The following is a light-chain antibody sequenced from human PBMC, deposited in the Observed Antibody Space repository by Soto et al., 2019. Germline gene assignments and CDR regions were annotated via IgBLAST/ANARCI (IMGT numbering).Light chain of an antibody. CDR1: QSVIITY. J-gene: IGKJ5*01. CDR3: QQRDSWPIT. V-gene: IGKV3D-20*02. CDR2: GAS. Sequence: EIVLTQSPGTLSFSPGERATLSCRASQSVIITYLAWYQQKPGQAPRLLIFGASYRATGIPARFSGSGSGTDFSLTINSLEPDDFAVYYCQQRDSWPITFGQGTRLEIK.